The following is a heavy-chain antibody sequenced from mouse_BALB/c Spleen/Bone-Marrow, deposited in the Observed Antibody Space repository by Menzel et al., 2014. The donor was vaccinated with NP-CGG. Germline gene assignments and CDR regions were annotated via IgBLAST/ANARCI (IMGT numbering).Heavy chain of an antibody. J-gene: IGHJ3*01. CDR2: IYPGDGDT. Sequence: QVQLQQSGAELARPGASVKLSCKASGYTFTSYWMQWVKQRPGQGLEWIGAIYPGDGDTRYTQKFKGKATLTADKSSSTAYMQLSSLASEDSAVYYCARSLYGSSWFAYWGQGTLVTVSA. CDR3: ARSLYGSSWFAY. V-gene: IGHV1-87*01. CDR1: GYTFTSYW. D-gene: IGHD1-1*01.